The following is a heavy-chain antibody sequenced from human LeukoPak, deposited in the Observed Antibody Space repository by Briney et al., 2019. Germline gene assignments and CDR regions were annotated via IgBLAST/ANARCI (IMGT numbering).Heavy chain of an antibody. D-gene: IGHD4-17*01. V-gene: IGHV3-48*03. CDR2: ISSSGTTI. CDR1: GFTFSNYE. CDR3: ARYGYAFDL. J-gene: IGHJ3*01. Sequence: PGGSLRLSCAASGFTFSNYEMNWVRQAPGKGLEWVSYISSSGTTIHYADSVKGRFTTSRDNAKNSLYLQMNTLRAGDTAVYYCARYGYAFDLWGQGTMVTVSS.